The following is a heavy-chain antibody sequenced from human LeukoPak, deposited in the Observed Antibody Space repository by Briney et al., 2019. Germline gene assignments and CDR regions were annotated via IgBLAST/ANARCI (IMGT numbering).Heavy chain of an antibody. CDR2: ISYDGTNK. J-gene: IGHJ6*02. CDR3: ARDVVGPNRWVYGMDV. CDR1: GFTFSNYA. Sequence: PGGSLRLSCAASGFTFSNYAMHWVRQAPGKGLEWVTVISYDGTNKYYADSVKGRFTISRDNSKNTLYLQINSLRAEDTAVYYCARDVVGPNRWVYGMDVWGQGTTVTVSS. D-gene: IGHD3/OR15-3a*01. V-gene: IGHV3-30*14.